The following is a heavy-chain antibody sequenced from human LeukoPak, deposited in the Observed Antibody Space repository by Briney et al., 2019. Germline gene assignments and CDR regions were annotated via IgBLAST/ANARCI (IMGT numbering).Heavy chain of an antibody. J-gene: IGHJ4*02. CDR2: MNPNSGNS. V-gene: IGHV1-8*01. CDR1: GYTFTNYD. CDR3: AREGLDY. Sequence: ASVKVSCKASGYTFTNYDINWVRQATGQGLEWMGYMNPNSGNSAYAQKFQGRVTITTDASISTASMELSGLRSEDTALYYCAREGLDYWGQGTLATVSS.